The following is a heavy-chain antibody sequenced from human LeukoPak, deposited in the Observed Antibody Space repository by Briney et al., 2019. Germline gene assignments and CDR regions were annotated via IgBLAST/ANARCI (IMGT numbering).Heavy chain of an antibody. V-gene: IGHV3-53*01. CDR2: IYSDNT. J-gene: IGHJ4*02. Sequence: PGGSLRLSCTVSGFTVSTNSMSWVRQAPGKGLEWVSFIYSDNTHYSDSVKGRFTISRDNSKNTLYLQMNSLKTEDTAVYYCARVRGRDSPDFDYWGQGTLVTVSS. CDR3: ARVRGRDSPDFDY. CDR1: GFTVSTNS. D-gene: IGHD2-15*01.